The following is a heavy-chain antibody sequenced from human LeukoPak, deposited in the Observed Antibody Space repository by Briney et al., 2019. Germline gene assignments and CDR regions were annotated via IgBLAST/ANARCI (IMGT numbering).Heavy chain of an antibody. D-gene: IGHD3-10*01. V-gene: IGHV4-34*01. CDR2: INHSGST. Sequence: SETLSLTCAVYGGSFSGYYWSWIRQPPGKGLEWIGEINHSGSTDYNPSHKSRVTISVDTSKNQFSLELSSVTAADTAVYYCASASGPEDSGSGIFDYWGQGSLVTVSS. CDR1: GGSFSGYY. CDR3: ASASGPEDSGSGIFDY. J-gene: IGHJ4*02.